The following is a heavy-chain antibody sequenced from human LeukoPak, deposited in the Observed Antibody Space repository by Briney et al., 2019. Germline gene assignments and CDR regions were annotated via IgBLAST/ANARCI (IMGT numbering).Heavy chain of an antibody. V-gene: IGHV1-8*01. CDR1: GYTFTSYD. CDR2: MNPNSGNT. D-gene: IGHD6-6*01. CDR3: ARGLEDDSSFWYYYYMDV. J-gene: IGHJ6*03. Sequence: ASVRVSCTASGYTFTSYDINWVRQAPGQGGERMGWMNPNSGNTGYAQKFQGRVTMTRNTSISTAYMELSSLRSEDTAVYYCARGLEDDSSFWYYYYMDVWGKGTTVTVSS.